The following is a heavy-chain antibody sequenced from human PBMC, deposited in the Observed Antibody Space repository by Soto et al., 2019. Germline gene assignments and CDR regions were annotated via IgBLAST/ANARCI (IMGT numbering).Heavy chain of an antibody. CDR2: ISSSSSYI. Sequence: EVQLVESGGGLVKPGGSLRLSCAASGFTFSSYSMNWVRQAPGKGLEWVSSISSSSSYIYYADSVKGRFTISRDNDKNSLYLQMNSLRAEDTAVYYCARGASVAGDFLDAFDIWGQGTMVTVSS. CDR1: GFTFSSYS. D-gene: IGHD6-19*01. V-gene: IGHV3-21*01. J-gene: IGHJ3*02. CDR3: ARGASVAGDFLDAFDI.